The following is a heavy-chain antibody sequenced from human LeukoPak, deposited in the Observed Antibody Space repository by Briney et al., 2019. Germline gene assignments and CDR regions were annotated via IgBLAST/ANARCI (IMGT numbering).Heavy chain of an antibody. Sequence: SETLSLTCTVSGGSISSYHWIWIRQPPGKGLEWIGYISYSRSTNYNPSLKSRVTISVDTSKNQLSLKLTSVTAADTAVYYCARHLPRLGWFDPWGQGTLATVSS. CDR2: ISYSRST. CDR1: GGSISSYH. CDR3: ARHLPRLGWFDP. V-gene: IGHV4-59*08. J-gene: IGHJ5*02. D-gene: IGHD3-16*01.